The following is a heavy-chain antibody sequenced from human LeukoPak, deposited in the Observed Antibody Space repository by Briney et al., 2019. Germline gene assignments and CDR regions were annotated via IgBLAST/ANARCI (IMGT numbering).Heavy chain of an antibody. Sequence: GGTLRLSCAASGFTISSYFMSWVRQAQAPGLERVANINKDGSEKYYVDSVKGRFTISRDNAKKSLYLQMNSLRAEDTAVDYCARDLSGVTGCTYGRGIDYWGQGTLVTVSS. CDR2: INKDGSEK. CDR3: ARDLSGVTGCTYGRGIDY. CDR1: GFTISSYF. D-gene: IGHD5-18*01. V-gene: IGHV3-7*01. J-gene: IGHJ4*02.